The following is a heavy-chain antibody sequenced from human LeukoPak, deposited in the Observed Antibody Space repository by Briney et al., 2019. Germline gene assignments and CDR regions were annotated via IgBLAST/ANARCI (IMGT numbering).Heavy chain of an antibody. CDR3: AKDSPYLALAGPFDY. Sequence: GGSLRLSCAASGFTFSSYGMHWVRQAPGKGLEWVAVISYDGSNKYYADSVKGRFTISRDNSKNTLYLQMNSLRAEDTAVYYCAKDSPYLALAGPFDYWGQGTLVTVSS. J-gene: IGHJ4*02. D-gene: IGHD6-19*01. CDR2: ISYDGSNK. CDR1: GFTFSSYG. V-gene: IGHV3-30*18.